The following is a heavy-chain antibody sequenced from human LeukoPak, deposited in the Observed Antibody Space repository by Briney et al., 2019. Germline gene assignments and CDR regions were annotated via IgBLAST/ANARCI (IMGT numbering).Heavy chain of an antibody. J-gene: IGHJ4*02. CDR1: GFVFSTYA. CDR2: INGNGDYT. Sequence: GGSLRLSCAASGFVFSTYAIHWVRHVPGKGLEYVSGINGNGDYTDYANSVKGRFTISRDNFKNTVYLQMGSLRAEDMAVYYCARDLFSGAEMAPLDYWGQGTLVTVSS. D-gene: IGHD5-24*01. V-gene: IGHV3-64*01. CDR3: ARDLFSGAEMAPLDY.